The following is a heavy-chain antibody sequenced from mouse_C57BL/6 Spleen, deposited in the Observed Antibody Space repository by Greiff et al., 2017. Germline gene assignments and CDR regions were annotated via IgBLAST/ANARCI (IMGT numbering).Heavy chain of an antibody. CDR3: ARSYSNYVGYFDY. CDR1: GYAFSSSW. J-gene: IGHJ2*01. CDR2: IYPGDGDT. D-gene: IGHD2-5*01. Sequence: VQGVESGPELVKPGASVKISCKASGYAFSSSWMNWVKQRPGRGLEWIGRIYPGDGDTNYNGKFKGKATLTADKSSSTAYMQLSSLTSEDSAVYFCARSYSNYVGYFDYWGQGTTLTVSA. V-gene: IGHV1-82*01.